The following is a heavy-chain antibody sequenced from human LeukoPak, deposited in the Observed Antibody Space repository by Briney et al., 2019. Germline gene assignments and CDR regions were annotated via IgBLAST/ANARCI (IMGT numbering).Heavy chain of an antibody. D-gene: IGHD6-25*01. CDR3: VRKGGRLDAEY. J-gene: IGHJ4*02. CDR2: INHSGST. Sequence: GSLRLSCAASGFTVSSNYMSWVRQAPGKGLEWIGEINHSGSTNYNPSLKNRVTMSVDTSKNQFFLKLKSVTAADTAVYYCVRKGGRLDAEYWGQGNLVTVSS. CDR1: GFTVSSNY. V-gene: IGHV4-34*01.